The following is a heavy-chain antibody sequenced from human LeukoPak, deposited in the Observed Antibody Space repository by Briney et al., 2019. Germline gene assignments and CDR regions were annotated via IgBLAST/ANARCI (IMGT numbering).Heavy chain of an antibody. J-gene: IGHJ6*03. V-gene: IGHV7-4-1*02. CDR1: GYTFTSYA. CDR3: ARADIVVVPAAIDYYYYMDV. CDR2: INTNTGNP. Sequence: ASVTVSCKASGYTFTSYAMNWVRQAPGQGLEWMGWINTNTGNPTYAQGFTGRFVFSLDTSVSTAYLQISSLKAEDTAVYYCARADIVVVPAAIDYYYYMDVWGKGTTVTVSS. D-gene: IGHD2-2*01.